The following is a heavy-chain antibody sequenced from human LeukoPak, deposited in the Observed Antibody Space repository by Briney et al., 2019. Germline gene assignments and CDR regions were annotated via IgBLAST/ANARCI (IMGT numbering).Heavy chain of an antibody. D-gene: IGHD2-2*02. CDR3: ARDQSDCSSTSCYTGTFDP. J-gene: IGHJ5*02. CDR1: GYTFTSYG. V-gene: IGHV1-18*01. CDR2: ISAYNGNT. Sequence: ASVKVSCKASGYTFTSYGISWVRQAPGQGLEWMGLISAYNGNTNYAQKLQGRVTMTTDTSTSTAYMELRSLRSDDTAVYYCARDQSDCSSTSCYTGTFDPWGQGTLVTVSS.